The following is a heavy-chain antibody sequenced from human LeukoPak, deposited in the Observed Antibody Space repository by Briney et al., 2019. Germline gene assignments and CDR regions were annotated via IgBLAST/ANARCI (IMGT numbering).Heavy chain of an antibody. J-gene: IGHJ3*02. CDR3: TRPSYYDSRGYSTNGFDI. V-gene: IGHV3-72*01. CDR1: GFTFSDHY. CDR2: NRDISKSYTT. Sequence: GGSLRLSCVASGFTFSDHYIDWVRQAPGKGLEWVGRNRDISKSYTTDYAASVRGRFTISRDDPKNSLYLQMYSLKTEDTAVYFCTRPSYYDSRGYSTNGFDIWGQGTMVTVSS. D-gene: IGHD3-22*01.